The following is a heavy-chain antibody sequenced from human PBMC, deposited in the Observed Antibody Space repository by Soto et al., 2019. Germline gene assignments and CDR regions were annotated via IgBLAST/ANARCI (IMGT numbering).Heavy chain of an antibody. CDR3: ARLGDYYPSLGT. D-gene: IGHD3-22*01. CDR1: GGSLDNYY. Sequence: QVQLHESGPGLVKPSETLSLSCSVSGGSLDNYYWTWIRQPPGKGLEFIGYIYYKGTTTYNPSPKSRVAISRDTSMNQFSLQLTSVIAADTAIYYCARLGDYYPSLGTWGRGTLVTVSS. V-gene: IGHV4-59*08. CDR2: IYYKGTT. J-gene: IGHJ5*02.